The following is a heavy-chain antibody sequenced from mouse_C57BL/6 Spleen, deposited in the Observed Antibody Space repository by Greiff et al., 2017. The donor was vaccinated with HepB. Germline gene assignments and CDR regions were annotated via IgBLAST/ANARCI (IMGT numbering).Heavy chain of an antibody. CDR1: GYAFTNYL. Sequence: VQLQQSGAELVRPGTSVKVSCKASGYAFTNYLIEWVKQRPGQGLEWIGVINPGSGGTNYNEKFKGKATLTANKSSSTAYMQLSSLTSEDSAVYICARARSNYAMDYWGQGTSVTVSS. J-gene: IGHJ4*01. CDR3: ARARSNYAMDY. D-gene: IGHD5-1*01. V-gene: IGHV1-54*01. CDR2: INPGSGGT.